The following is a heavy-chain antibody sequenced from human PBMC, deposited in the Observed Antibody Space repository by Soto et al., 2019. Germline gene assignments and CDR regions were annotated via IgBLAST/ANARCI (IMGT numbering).Heavy chain of an antibody. CDR1: GGSISGYY. V-gene: IGHV4-59*01. J-gene: IGHJ5*02. D-gene: IGHD2-15*01. CDR3: ARDQCSGSCSGGYNWFDP. CDR2: IYGSGSA. Sequence: SETLSLTCTVSGGSISGYYWSWIRQPPGKGLEWIGYIYGSGSANYNPSLKNRVTISDDRSKNQFSLRLTSVAAADTAVYYCARDQCSGSCSGGYNWFDPWGQGTLVTVSS.